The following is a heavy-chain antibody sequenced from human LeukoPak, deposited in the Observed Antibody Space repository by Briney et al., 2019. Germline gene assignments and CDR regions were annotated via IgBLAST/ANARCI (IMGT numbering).Heavy chain of an antibody. Sequence: PGGSLRLXCXXSXXXXXSNYXSWVRQAPGKGLEWVSVIYSGGSTYYADSVKGRFTISRDNSKNTLYLQMNSLRAEDTAVYYCARGPLAVAGNDYWGQGTLVTVSS. V-gene: IGHV3-66*01. J-gene: IGHJ4*02. CDR3: ARGPLAVAGNDY. CDR2: IYSGGST. CDR1: XXXXXSNY. D-gene: IGHD6-19*01.